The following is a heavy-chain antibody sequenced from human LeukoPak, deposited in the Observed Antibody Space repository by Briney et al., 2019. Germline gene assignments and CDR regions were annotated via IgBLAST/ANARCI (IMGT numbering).Heavy chain of an antibody. J-gene: IGHJ5*02. D-gene: IGHD1-14*01. CDR3: ARVISVGSWFDP. Sequence: ASVKVSCKASGYTFTSYGISWVRPAPGQGLEWMGWISAYNGNTNYAQKLQGRVTMTTNTSTSTAYMELRSLRSDDTAVYYCARVISVGSWFDPWGQGTLVTVSS. V-gene: IGHV1-18*01. CDR1: GYTFTSYG. CDR2: ISAYNGNT.